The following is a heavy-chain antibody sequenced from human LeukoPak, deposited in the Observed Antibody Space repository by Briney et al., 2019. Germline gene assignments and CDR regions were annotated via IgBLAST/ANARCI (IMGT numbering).Heavy chain of an antibody. D-gene: IGHD4-11*01. J-gene: IGHJ5*01. CDR1: GFTFDHYG. CDR3: AKDAQRGFDYSNSLES. V-gene: IGHV3-33*06. Sequence: PGRSLRLSCVASGFTFDHYGMHWVRQAPGKGLEWVAVIWHNGSRQYYADSVKGRFTISRDNSMNTLYLQMNSLRAEDTAVYYCAKDAQRGFDYSNSLESWGQGALVTVSS. CDR2: IWHNGSRQ.